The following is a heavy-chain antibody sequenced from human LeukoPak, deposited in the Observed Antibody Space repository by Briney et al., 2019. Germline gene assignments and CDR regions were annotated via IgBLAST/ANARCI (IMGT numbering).Heavy chain of an antibody. CDR2: TNSDGSTT. V-gene: IGHV3-74*01. CDR1: GFTFSTYW. Sequence: GSLRLSCAASGFTFSTYWMHWVRQAPGKGLVWVSRTNSDGSTTSYADSVKGRFTISRDNAKNTLYLQMNSLRAEDTAVYYCARVATGSYHFDYWGLGTLATVSS. J-gene: IGHJ4*02. CDR3: ARVATGSYHFDY. D-gene: IGHD3-16*01.